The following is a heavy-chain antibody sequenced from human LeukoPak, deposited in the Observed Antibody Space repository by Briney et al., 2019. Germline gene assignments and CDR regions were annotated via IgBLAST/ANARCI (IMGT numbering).Heavy chain of an antibody. CDR2: ISSRSSYI. CDR3: ARARLLEDRDYYYYYYMDV. V-gene: IGHV3-21*01. J-gene: IGHJ6*03. CDR1: GFTFSTYT. D-gene: IGHD1-1*01. Sequence: PGGSLRLSCAASGFTFSTYTMNWVRQAPGKGLEWVSSISSRSSYIYYADSVKGRFTISRENAKNSLYLQMNRLRAEDTGVYNGARARLLEDRDYYYYYYMDVWGKGTTVTVSS.